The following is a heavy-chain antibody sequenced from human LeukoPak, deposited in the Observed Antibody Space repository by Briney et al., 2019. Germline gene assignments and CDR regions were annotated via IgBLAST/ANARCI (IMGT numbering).Heavy chain of an antibody. D-gene: IGHD3-16*01. CDR2: ISYDGSKE. Sequence: GGSLRLSCAASGFSFSDSGMNWVRQAPGKGLEWVAVISYDGSKECYADSLKGRFTISRDNSKNTLYLQMNSLRVEDTAIYYCARDGGDYWGQGTLVTVSS. J-gene: IGHJ4*02. CDR3: ARDGGDY. CDR1: GFSFSDSG. V-gene: IGHV3-30*03.